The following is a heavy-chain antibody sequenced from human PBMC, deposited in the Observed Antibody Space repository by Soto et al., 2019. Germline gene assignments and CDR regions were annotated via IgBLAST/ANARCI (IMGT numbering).Heavy chain of an antibody. CDR1: GFTFSSYS. V-gene: IGHV3-48*01. Sequence: GRSLRLSCAAAGFTFSSYSRNWVRQAPGKGLEWVSYITVSSPVYYADSVKGRFTISRDNAKNSLYLQMNNLRAEDTAVYYCARGAYYFDYWGQGTLVTVSS. CDR2: ITVSSPV. J-gene: IGHJ4*02. CDR3: ARGAYYFDY.